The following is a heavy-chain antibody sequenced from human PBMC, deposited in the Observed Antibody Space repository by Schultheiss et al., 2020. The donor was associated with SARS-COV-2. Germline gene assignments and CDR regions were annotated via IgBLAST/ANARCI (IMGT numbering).Heavy chain of an antibody. CDR2: ISYDGSNK. D-gene: IGHD1-26*01. V-gene: IGHV3-30-3*01. Sequence: GESLKISCAASGFSFSAYAMYWVRQSPGKGLEWVAVISYDGSNKYYADSVRGRFTISRDNSNNTLYVQMNSLRVEDTAVFYCARASGGTYLGAFDIWGQGTLVTVSS. J-gene: IGHJ3*02. CDR1: GFSFSAYA. CDR3: ARASGGTYLGAFDI.